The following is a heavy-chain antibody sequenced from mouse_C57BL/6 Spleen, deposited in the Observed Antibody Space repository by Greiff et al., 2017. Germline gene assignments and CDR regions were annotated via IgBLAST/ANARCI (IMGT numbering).Heavy chain of an antibody. CDR2: IRPNSGSI. CDR1: GYTFTSYW. V-gene: IGHV1-64*01. Sequence: QVHVKQSGAELVKPGASVKLSCKASGYTFTSYWMHWVKQRPGQGLEWIGMIRPNSGSINYNEKFKSKATLTVDKSSSTAYMQLSSLTSEDSAVYYCARSFDYWGQGTTLTVSS. CDR3: ARSFDY. J-gene: IGHJ2*01.